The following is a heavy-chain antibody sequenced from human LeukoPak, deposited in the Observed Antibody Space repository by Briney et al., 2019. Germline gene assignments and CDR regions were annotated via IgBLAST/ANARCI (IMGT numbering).Heavy chain of an antibody. J-gene: IGHJ4*02. V-gene: IGHV1-2*02. CDR3: TREPLSGQLVPYDY. Sequence: ASVKVSCKASGYTFTYYYIHWVRQAPGQGPEWMGWINPRSGGTKYAQKYQGRITMTRDTSIDTGYIEVTSLTYDDTAVFFCTREPLSGQLVPYDYWGQGTVVTVSS. D-gene: IGHD6-6*01. CDR1: GYTFTYYY. CDR2: INPRSGGT.